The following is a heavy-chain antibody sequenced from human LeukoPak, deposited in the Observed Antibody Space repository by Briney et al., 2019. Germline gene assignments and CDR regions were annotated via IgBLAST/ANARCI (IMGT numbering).Heavy chain of an antibody. D-gene: IGHD6-19*01. J-gene: IGHJ4*02. V-gene: IGHV1-69-2*01. Sequence: ASVKISCKVSGYTFTDYYMHWVQQAPGKGLEWMGLVDPEDGETIYAEKFQGRVTITADTSTDTAYMELSSLRSEDTAVYYCARDLAVAGTWYFDYWGQGTLVTVSS. CDR3: ARDLAVAGTWYFDY. CDR1: GYTFTDYY. CDR2: VDPEDGET.